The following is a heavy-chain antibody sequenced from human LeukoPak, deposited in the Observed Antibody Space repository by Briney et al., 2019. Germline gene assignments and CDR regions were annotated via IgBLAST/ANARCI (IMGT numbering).Heavy chain of an antibody. J-gene: IGHJ6*04. CDR3: SRALEV. Sequence: QAGGSLRLSCEVSGFIFRNYWMDWVRQAPGRGLEWVANINQDGNEKYFVDSVKGRFTISRDNAKNSLYPQMNSLRAEDTAVYYCSRALEVWGKGTTVTVSS. V-gene: IGHV3-7*01. CDR1: GFIFRNYW. CDR2: INQDGNEK.